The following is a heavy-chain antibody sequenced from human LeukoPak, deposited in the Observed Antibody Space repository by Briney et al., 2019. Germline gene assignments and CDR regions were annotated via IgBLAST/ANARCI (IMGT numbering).Heavy chain of an antibody. V-gene: IGHV3-7*03. CDR1: GFTFSSYW. CDR2: INHNGNVN. D-gene: IGHD3-16*01. Sequence: PGGSLRPSCAASGFTFSSYWMNWARQAPGKGLEWVASINHNGNVNYYVDSVKGRFTISRDNAKNSLYLQMSNLRAKDTAVYFCARGGGLDVWGQGATVTVSS. J-gene: IGHJ6*02. CDR3: ARGGGLDV.